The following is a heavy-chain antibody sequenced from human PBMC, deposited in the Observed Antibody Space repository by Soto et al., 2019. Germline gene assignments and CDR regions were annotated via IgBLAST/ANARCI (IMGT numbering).Heavy chain of an antibody. V-gene: IGHV4-59*01. CDR2: IYYTGNT. CDR1: GGSIVDYY. Sequence: SETLSLTCSVSGGSIVDYYWSWIRQPPGKGLEWIGFIYYTGNTRYNPSLGSRVTISLDTSKNQFSLKLTSATAADTAFYYCARDVNRWELRGFFDPSGRAALLTVSS. CDR3: ARDVNRWELRGFFDP. D-gene: IGHD1-7*01. J-gene: IGHJ5*02.